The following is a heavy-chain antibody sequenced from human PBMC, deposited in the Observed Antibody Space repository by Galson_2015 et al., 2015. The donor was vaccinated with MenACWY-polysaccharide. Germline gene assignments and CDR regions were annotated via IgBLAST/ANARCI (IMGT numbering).Heavy chain of an antibody. V-gene: IGHV3-23*01. Sequence: SLRLSCAASGFTFSSYAMSWVRQAPGKGLEWVSAISGSGGSTYYANSVKGRFTISRDNSKNTLYLQMNSLRAEDTAVYYCAKANGVVVPAAIEYWGQGTLVTVSS. D-gene: IGHD2-2*02. CDR1: GFTFSSYA. J-gene: IGHJ4*02. CDR3: AKANGVVVPAAIEY. CDR2: ISGSGGST.